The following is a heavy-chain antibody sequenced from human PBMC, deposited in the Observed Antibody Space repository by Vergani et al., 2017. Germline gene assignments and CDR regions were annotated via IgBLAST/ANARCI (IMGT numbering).Heavy chain of an antibody. D-gene: IGHD3-22*01. CDR3: ARVMEYDYDSSGSDRRGAFDI. CDR2: ISYDGSNK. Sequence: QVQLVESGGGVVQPGRSLRLSCAASGFTFSSYAMHWVRQAPGKGLEWVAVISYDGSNKYYADSVKGRFTISRDNSKNTLYLQMNSLRAEDTAVYYCARVMEYDYDSSGSDRRGAFDIWGQGTMVTVSS. J-gene: IGHJ3*02. V-gene: IGHV3-30-3*01. CDR1: GFTFSSYA.